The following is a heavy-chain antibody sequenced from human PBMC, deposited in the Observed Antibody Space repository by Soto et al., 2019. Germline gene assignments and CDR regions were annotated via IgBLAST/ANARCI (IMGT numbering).Heavy chain of an antibody. Sequence: GGSLTLSCAASGFPFSSYWMSWVRQAPGKGLEWVANIKQDGSEKYYVDSVKGRFTISRDNSKNTLYLQMNSLRTEDTALYYCAKDISPMVVVFLFDYWGQGTLVTVSS. CDR2: IKQDGSEK. J-gene: IGHJ4*02. CDR3: AKDISPMVVVFLFDY. V-gene: IGHV3-7*03. CDR1: GFPFSSYW. D-gene: IGHD2-15*01.